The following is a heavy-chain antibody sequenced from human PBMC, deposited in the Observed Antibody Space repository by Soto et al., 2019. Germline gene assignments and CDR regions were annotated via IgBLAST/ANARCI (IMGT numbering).Heavy chain of an antibody. D-gene: IGHD1-26*01. Sequence: ASVKVSCKASGYTFTVYYMHWVRQAPGQGLEWMGWINPKSGGTMYPQKFQGRVTMTWDTSISTAYMALTRLRSDDTAVYYCARDLEKGGGSAGFDYWGKGTLVTVSS. J-gene: IGHJ4*02. CDR3: ARDLEKGGGSAGFDY. CDR2: INPKSGGT. CDR1: GYTFTVYY. V-gene: IGHV1-2*02.